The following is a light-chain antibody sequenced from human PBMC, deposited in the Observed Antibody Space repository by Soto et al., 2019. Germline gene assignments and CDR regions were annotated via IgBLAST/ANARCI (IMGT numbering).Light chain of an antibody. J-gene: IGKJ2*01. Sequence: EIVLTQFPDTLSLSPGERATLSCRASQSVRNSYLAWYQQRPGQAPRLLIYGADSRATGIPDRFSGSGTDTDFTLIISRLEPEDFAVYYCQQYGSSPRYTFGQGTKLEI. V-gene: IGKV3-20*01. CDR2: GAD. CDR1: QSVRNSY. CDR3: QQYGSSPRYT.